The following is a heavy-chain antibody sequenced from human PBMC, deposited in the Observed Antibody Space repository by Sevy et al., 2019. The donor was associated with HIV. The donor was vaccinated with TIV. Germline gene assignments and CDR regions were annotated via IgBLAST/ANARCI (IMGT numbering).Heavy chain of an antibody. D-gene: IGHD5-18*01. CDR2: ISATDGST. CDR3: AAGDTAFLADLDF. J-gene: IGHJ4*02. V-gene: IGHV3-23*01. Sequence: GGSLRLSCGASGFSISTHAMNWVRQAPGRGLEWISGISATDGSTHYADSVKGRFAISRDNSKNTVHLQMNSLRAEDTALYYCAAGDTAFLADLDFWGQGTLVIVSS. CDR1: GFSISTHA.